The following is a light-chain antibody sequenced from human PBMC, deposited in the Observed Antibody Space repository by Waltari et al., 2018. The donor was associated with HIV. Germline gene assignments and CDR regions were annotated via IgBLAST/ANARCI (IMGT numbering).Light chain of an antibody. J-gene: IGKJ2*01. CDR3: QQRSNWPYT. V-gene: IGKV3-11*01. CDR1: QSVSTY. CDR2: HTS. Sequence: ESVLTQSPATLSLSPGERATLSCRASQSVSTYLAWYQQKPGQAPRLLIYHTSYRATGIPARFSGSGSGTDFTLTISSLEPEDFAVYYCQQRSNWPYTFGQGTKLEIK.